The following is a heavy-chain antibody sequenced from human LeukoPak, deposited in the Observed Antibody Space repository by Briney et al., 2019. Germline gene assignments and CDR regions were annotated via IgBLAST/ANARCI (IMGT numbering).Heavy chain of an antibody. J-gene: IGHJ4*02. V-gene: IGHV1-2*02. D-gene: IGHD3-10*01. CDR3: ARALLGVRGFLQEPRCDY. Sequence: ASVKVSCKASGYTFTGYYMHWVRQAPGQGLEWMGWINPNSGGTNYAQKFQGRVTMTRDTSISTAYMELSRLRSDDTAVYYCARALLGVRGFLQEPRCDYWGQGTLVTVSS. CDR2: INPNSGGT. CDR1: GYTFTGYY.